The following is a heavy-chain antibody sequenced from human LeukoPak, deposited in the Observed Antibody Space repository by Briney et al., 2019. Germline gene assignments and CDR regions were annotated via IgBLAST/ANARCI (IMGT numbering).Heavy chain of an antibody. CDR1: GGSISSYY. Sequence: QASETLSLTCTVSGGSISSYYWSWIRQPPGKGLEWIGYIYNSESTNYNPSLKSRVTISGDTSRNQVSLKLRSVTAADTAVYYCAKIRERTGTTFDSWGQGTLVTVSS. CDR3: AKIRERTGTTFDS. J-gene: IGHJ4*02. D-gene: IGHD1-1*01. CDR2: IYNSEST. V-gene: IGHV4-59*08.